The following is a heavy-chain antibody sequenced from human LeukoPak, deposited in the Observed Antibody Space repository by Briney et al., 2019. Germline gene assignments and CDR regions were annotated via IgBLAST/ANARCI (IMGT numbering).Heavy chain of an antibody. Sequence: KPSETLSLTCTVSGGSISSGDYYWSRIRQPPGKGLEWIGYIYYSGSTYYNPSLKSRVTISVDTSKNQFSLKLSSVTAADTAVYYCASKMATITAAFDIWGQGTMVTVSS. V-gene: IGHV4-30-4*01. D-gene: IGHD5-24*01. J-gene: IGHJ3*02. CDR1: GGSISSGDYY. CDR2: IYYSGST. CDR3: ASKMATITAAFDI.